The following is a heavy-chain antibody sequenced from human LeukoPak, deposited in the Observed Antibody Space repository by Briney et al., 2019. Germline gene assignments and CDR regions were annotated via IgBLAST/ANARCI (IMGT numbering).Heavy chain of an antibody. CDR1: GFTFSGSA. V-gene: IGHV3-73*01. D-gene: IGHD3/OR15-3a*01. Sequence: GGSLRLSCAASGFTFSGSAMHWVRQASGKGLEWVGRIRSKANSYATAYAASVKGRFTISRDDSKNTAYLQMNSLKTEDTAVYYGPRPGTRNCFDPWGRGPWSPSPQ. J-gene: IGHJ5*02. CDR3: PRPGTRNCFDP. CDR2: IRSKANSYAT.